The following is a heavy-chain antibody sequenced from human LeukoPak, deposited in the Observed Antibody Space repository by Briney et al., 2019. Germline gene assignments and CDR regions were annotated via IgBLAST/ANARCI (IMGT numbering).Heavy chain of an antibody. J-gene: IGHJ4*02. CDR2: IGGSSSSL. CDR1: GFTFSSYS. Sequence: PGGSLRLSCAASGFTFSSYSMNWVRQAPGKGLEWVSSIGGSSSSLYYADSLKGRFTISRDNAKNSLYLQMNSLRAEDTALYYCARDLKRIAGVRPAEFVSWGPRTLVTVSS. V-gene: IGHV3-21*04. D-gene: IGHD6-13*01. CDR3: ARDLKRIAGVRPAEFVS.